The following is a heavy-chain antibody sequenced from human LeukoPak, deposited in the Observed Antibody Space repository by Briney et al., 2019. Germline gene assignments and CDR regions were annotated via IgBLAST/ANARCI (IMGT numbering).Heavy chain of an antibody. CDR1: GFTFSSYA. D-gene: IGHD3-16*02. J-gene: IGHJ4*02. V-gene: IGHV3-30*04. CDR2: ISYDGSNK. Sequence: PGGSLRLSCAASGFTFSSYAMHWVRQAPGKGLEWVAVISYDGSNKYYADSVKGRFTISRDNSKNTLYLQMNSLRAEDTAVYYCARDAKTHYDYVWGSYPLSYWGQGTLVTVSS. CDR3: ARDAKTHYDYVWGSYPLSY.